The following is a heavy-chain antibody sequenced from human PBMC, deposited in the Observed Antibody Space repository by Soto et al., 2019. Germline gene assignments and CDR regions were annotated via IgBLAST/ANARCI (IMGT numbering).Heavy chain of an antibody. CDR3: ARESHDILTGPPWVWYFDL. CDR1: GGSFSGYY. Sequence: QVQLQQWGAGPLRPLETLSLTCGVSGGSFSGYYWAWIRQSPGKGLEWIGEINDRGSINYNPSLKSRVSISVDTSKYRYSLNLRSVTAADTAVYYCARESHDILTGPPWVWYFDLWGRGTLVTVSS. J-gene: IGHJ2*01. D-gene: IGHD3-9*01. V-gene: IGHV4-34*01. CDR2: INDRGSI.